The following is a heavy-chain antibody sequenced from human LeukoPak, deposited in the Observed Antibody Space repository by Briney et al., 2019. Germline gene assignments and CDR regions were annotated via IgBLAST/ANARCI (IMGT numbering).Heavy chain of an antibody. CDR2: IIPIFGTA. CDR1: GGTFSIYA. Sequence: ASVKVSCKASGGTFSIYAISWVRQAPGQGLEWMGGIIPIFGTANYAQKFQGRVTITADESTSTAYMELSSLRSEDTAVYYCASDILTGPIQLSFDYWGQGTLVTVSS. D-gene: IGHD3-9*01. J-gene: IGHJ4*02. V-gene: IGHV1-69*13. CDR3: ASDILTGPIQLSFDY.